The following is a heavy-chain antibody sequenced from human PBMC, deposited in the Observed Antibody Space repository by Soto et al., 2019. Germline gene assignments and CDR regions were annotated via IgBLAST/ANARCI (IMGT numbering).Heavy chain of an antibody. J-gene: IGHJ6*03. D-gene: IGHD2-8*01. V-gene: IGHV3-48*01. CDR1: GFTFSSYS. Sequence: PGGSLRLSCAASGFTFSSYSMNWVRQAPGKGLEWVSYTSSSSSTIYYADSVKGRFTISRDNAKNSLYLQMNSLRAEDTAVYYCARVGRMLADPYYYYMDVWGKGTTVTVSS. CDR3: ARVGRMLADPYYYYMDV. CDR2: TSSSSSTI.